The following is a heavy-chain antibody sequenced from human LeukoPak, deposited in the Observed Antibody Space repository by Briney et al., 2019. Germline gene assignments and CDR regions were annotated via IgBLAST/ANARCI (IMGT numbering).Heavy chain of an antibody. J-gene: IGHJ6*02. Sequence: PSETLSLTCTVSGGSISSYYWSWIRQPAGRELEWIGRIYTSGSTNYNPSLKSRVTMSVDTSKNQFSLKLSSVTAADTAVYYCARGDVVVPAAFYYGMDVWGQGTTVTVSS. CDR1: GGSISSYY. D-gene: IGHD2-2*01. CDR2: IYTSGST. V-gene: IGHV4-4*07. CDR3: ARGDVVVPAAFYYGMDV.